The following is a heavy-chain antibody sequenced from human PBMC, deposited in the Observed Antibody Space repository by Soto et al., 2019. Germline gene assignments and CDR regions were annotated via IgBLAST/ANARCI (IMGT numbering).Heavy chain of an antibody. CDR1: GFSLSTRGVS. D-gene: IGHD2-15*01. CDR2: IYWDDDK. V-gene: IGHV2-5*02. J-gene: IGHJ1*01. Sequence: QITLKESAPTLVKPTQTLTLTCTFSGFSLSTRGVSVGWIRQPPGKALEWLAVIYWDDDKGYSTSLKNRLTITKDTSKNQVVLTITNMDPVDTTTYYCAHTVGVVVVTSEDEYFQHWCQGTQVTVSS. CDR3: AHTVGVVVVTSEDEYFQH.